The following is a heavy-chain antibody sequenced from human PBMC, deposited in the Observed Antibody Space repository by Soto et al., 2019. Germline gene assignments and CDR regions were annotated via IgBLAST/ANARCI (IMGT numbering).Heavy chain of an antibody. CDR3: ARNDYAGTYFFDY. Sequence: SETLSLTCTVSGGSISSYYWSWIRQPPGKGLEWIGYIYYSGSTNYNPSLKSRVTISVDTPKNQFSLKLSSVTAADTAVYYCARNDYAGTYFFDYWGQGTLVTVSS. CDR2: IYYSGST. CDR1: GGSISSYY. V-gene: IGHV4-59*01. D-gene: IGHD4-17*01. J-gene: IGHJ4*02.